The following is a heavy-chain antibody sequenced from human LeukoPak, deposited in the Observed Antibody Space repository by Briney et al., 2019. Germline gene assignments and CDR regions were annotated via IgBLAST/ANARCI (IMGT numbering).Heavy chain of an antibody. Sequence: GGSPRLSCAASGFSFISYEMQWVRQAPGKXLVXVSRINTDGARTSYADSVKGRFTISRDNAKNTLYLQMNSLRAEDTAKYYCARELPREVTLDYWGQGTLVTVSS. CDR3: ARELPREVTLDY. J-gene: IGHJ4*02. D-gene: IGHD2-21*02. V-gene: IGHV3-74*01. CDR1: GFSFISYE. CDR2: INTDGART.